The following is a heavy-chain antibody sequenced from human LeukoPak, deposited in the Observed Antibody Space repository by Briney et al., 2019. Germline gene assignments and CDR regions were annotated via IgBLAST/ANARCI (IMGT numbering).Heavy chain of an antibody. V-gene: IGHV3-30-3*01. CDR3: ARPVAVAGIDY. J-gene: IGHJ4*02. CDR2: ISYDGSNK. Sequence: PGGSLRLSCAASGFTFSSYAMHWVRQAPGKGLEWVAVISYDGSNKYYADSVKGRFTISRDNSKNTLYLQMNSLRAEDTAVYYCARPVAVAGIDYWGQGTLVTVSS. CDR1: GFTFSSYA. D-gene: IGHD6-19*01.